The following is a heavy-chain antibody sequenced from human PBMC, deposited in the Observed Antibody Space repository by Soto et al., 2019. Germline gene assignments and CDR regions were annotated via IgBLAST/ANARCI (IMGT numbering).Heavy chain of an antibody. CDR3: ARDGVGSTAYFGYFDY. CDR1: AVTFTGYG. Sequence: GGSLRLSCAASAVTFTGYGMHWVRQAPGNGLEWVAVIRFDGSNIYYADSVKGRFTISRDNARNMLYLQMNSLRAEDTAVYYCARDGVGSTAYFGYFDYWGLGTLVTVSS. CDR2: IRFDGSNI. J-gene: IGHJ4*02. V-gene: IGHV3-33*01. D-gene: IGHD1-26*01.